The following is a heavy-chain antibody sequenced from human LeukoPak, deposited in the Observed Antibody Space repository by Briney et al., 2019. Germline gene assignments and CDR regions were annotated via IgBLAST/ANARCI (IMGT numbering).Heavy chain of an antibody. CDR3: AGGIRARAGNWEHFWFDP. V-gene: IGHV4-59*01. CDR2: IYYSGST. D-gene: IGHD6-13*01. CDR1: GGSISSYY. Sequence: PSETLSLTCTVSGGSISSYYWSWIRQPPGKGLEWIGYIYYSGSTNYNPSLKSRVTISVDTSKNQFSLNLSSVTAADTAVYYCAGGIRARAGNWEHFWFDPWGQGTLVTVSS. J-gene: IGHJ5*02.